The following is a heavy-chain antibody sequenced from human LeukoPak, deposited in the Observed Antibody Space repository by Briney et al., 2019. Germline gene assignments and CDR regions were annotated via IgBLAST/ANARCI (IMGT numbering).Heavy chain of an antibody. J-gene: IGHJ4*02. CDR1: GFTLSTYW. D-gene: IGHD6-13*01. V-gene: IGHV3-7*01. Sequence: GGSLRLSCAASGFTLSTYWMSWVRQAPGKGLEWVANTNQDGSETYYVDSVKGRFTISRDNAKSSLYLQMNSLRAEDTAVYYCARDKFGYSSTCVGYWGQGTLVTVSS. CDR3: ARDKFGYSSTCVGY. CDR2: TNQDGSET.